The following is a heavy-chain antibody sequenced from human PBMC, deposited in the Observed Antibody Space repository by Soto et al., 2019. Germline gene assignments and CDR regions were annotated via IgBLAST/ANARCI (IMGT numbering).Heavy chain of an antibody. J-gene: IGHJ6*02. V-gene: IGHV3-33*01. D-gene: IGHD6-19*01. CDR1: GFTFSSYG. CDR3: ARDKQWLVVSYGMDF. CDR2: IWYDGSNK. Sequence: QVQLVESGGGVVQPGRSRRLSCAASGFTFSSYGMHWVRQAPGKGLEWVAVIWYDGSNKYYEDSVKGRFTISRDNSKNTLYLQMNSLRAEDTAVYYCARDKQWLVVSYGMDFWGQGTTVTVSS.